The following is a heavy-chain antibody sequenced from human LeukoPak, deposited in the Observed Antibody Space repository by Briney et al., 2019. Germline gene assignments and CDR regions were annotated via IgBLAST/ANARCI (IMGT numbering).Heavy chain of an antibody. CDR2: IIPILGIA. V-gene: IGHV1-69*04. Sequence: SVKVSCKASGGTFSSYAISWVRQAPGQGLEWMGRIIPILGIANYAQKFQGRVTITADKSTSTAYMELSSLRSEDTAVYYCARVLDSYGKDYWGQGTLVTVSS. CDR3: ARVLDSYGKDY. D-gene: IGHD5-18*01. J-gene: IGHJ4*02. CDR1: GGTFSSYA.